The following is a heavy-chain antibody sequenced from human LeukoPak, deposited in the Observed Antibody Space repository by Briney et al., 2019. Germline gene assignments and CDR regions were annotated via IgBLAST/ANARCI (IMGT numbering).Heavy chain of an antibody. V-gene: IGHV3-23*01. CDR1: GFTFSNYA. CDR2: ISASDGST. CDR3: AKVHSSGYYGWDAFDI. Sequence: GGSLRLSCAASGFTFSNYAMNGVRQAPGKGLEWVSGISASDGSTYYADSVKGRFTISRDNSKNTLYLQMNTLRAEDTAIYYCAKVHSSGYYGWDAFDIWGQGTMVTVSS. D-gene: IGHD6-19*01. J-gene: IGHJ3*02.